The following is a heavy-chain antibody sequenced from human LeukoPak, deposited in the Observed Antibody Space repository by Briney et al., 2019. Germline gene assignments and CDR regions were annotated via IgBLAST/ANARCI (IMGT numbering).Heavy chain of an antibody. CDR3: ARPSITMVRGVISAFDI. J-gene: IGHJ3*02. CDR1: GGSISSGDYY. Sequence: SETLSLTCTVSGGSISSGDYYWSWIRQPPGKGLEWIGYIYYSGSTYYNPSLKSRVTISVDTSKNRFSLKLSSVTAADTAVYYCARPSITMVRGVISAFDIWGQGTMVTVSS. CDR2: IYYSGST. V-gene: IGHV4-30-4*08. D-gene: IGHD3-10*01.